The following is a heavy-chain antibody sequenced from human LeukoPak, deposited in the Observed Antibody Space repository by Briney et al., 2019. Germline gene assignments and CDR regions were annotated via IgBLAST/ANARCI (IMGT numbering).Heavy chain of an antibody. CDR1: GYTFTSYD. Sequence: ASVKVSCKASGYTFTSYDINWVQQATGQGLEWMGWMNPNSGNTGYAQKFQGRVTMTRNTSISTAYMELSSLRSEDTAVYYCARRYYYGSGSYYPNDYWGQGTLVTVSS. J-gene: IGHJ4*02. CDR2: MNPNSGNT. D-gene: IGHD3-10*01. V-gene: IGHV1-8*01. CDR3: ARRYYYGSGSYYPNDY.